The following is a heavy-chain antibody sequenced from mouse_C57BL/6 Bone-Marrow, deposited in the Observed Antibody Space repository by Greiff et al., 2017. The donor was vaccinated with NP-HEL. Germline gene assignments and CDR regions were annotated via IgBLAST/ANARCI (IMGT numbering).Heavy chain of an antibody. CDR1: GFTFSSYG. CDR3: ARSGFAY. CDR2: ISSGGSYT. V-gene: IGHV5-6*01. Sequence: EVNVVESGGDLVKPGGSLKLSCAASGFTFSSYGMSWVRQTPDKRLEWVATISSGGSYTYYPDSVKGRFTISRDNAKNTLYLQMSSLKSEDTAMYYCARSGFAYWGQGTLVTVSA. J-gene: IGHJ3*01.